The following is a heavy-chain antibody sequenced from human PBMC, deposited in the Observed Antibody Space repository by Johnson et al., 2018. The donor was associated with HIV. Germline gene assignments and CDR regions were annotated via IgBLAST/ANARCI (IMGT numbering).Heavy chain of an antibody. CDR2: ISYDGRNK. D-gene: IGHD3-22*01. CDR3: ARKGSSGFGGIDAFDV. CDR1: GFTLSSYA. V-gene: IGHV3-30*04. J-gene: IGHJ3*01. Sequence: QVQLVESGGGLIQPGGSLRLSCAASGFTLSSYAMHWVRQAPGKGLEWVAVISYDGRNKYYADSVKGRFTISRDKSKNTLYLQMNSLRAEDTAVYYCARKGSSGFGGIDAFDVWGQGTMVTVSS.